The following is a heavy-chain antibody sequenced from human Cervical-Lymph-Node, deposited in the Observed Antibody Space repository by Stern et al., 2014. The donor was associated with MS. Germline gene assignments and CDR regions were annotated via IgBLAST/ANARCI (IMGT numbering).Heavy chain of an antibody. CDR1: GFIVSRNY. CDR3: ASYGYSSDYYFGY. J-gene: IGHJ4*02. Sequence: EVQLVESGGGLIQPGGSLRLSCAASGFIVSRNYMSWVRQAPGKGLDWVSLIYSGGSTYYADSVKGRFTISRDNSENTLYLQMNSLRAEDTAVYYCASYGYSSDYYFGYWGQGTLVTVSS. CDR2: IYSGGST. V-gene: IGHV3-53*01. D-gene: IGHD3-22*01.